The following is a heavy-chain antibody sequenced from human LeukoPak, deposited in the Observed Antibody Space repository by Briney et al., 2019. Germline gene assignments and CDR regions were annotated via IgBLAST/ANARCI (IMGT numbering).Heavy chain of an antibody. Sequence: SSETLSLTCTVSGDSISSSIYSWGWIRQPPGKGLEWIGSVYYSRNTHYNPSLKSRVTISLDTSNNQFSLKVTSVTAADTAVYYCARGTLNWYAIYWGQGTLATVSS. CDR3: ARGTLNWYAIY. D-gene: IGHD1-20*01. CDR2: VYYSRNT. J-gene: IGHJ4*02. V-gene: IGHV4-39*07. CDR1: GDSISSSIYS.